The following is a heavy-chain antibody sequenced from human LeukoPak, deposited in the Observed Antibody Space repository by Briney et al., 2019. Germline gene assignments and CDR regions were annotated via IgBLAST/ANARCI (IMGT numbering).Heavy chain of an antibody. CDR1: GGSISSGGYY. CDR3: ARVFAAVPSYYFDY. D-gene: IGHD6-13*01. CDR2: IYHSGST. V-gene: IGHV4-30-2*01. J-gene: IGHJ4*02. Sequence: SETLSLTCTVSGGSISSGGYYWSWIRQPPGKGLEWIGYIYHSGSTYYSPSLTSRVTISIDRSKNQFSLKVSSVTAADTAVYYCARVFAAVPSYYFDYWGQGALVTVSS.